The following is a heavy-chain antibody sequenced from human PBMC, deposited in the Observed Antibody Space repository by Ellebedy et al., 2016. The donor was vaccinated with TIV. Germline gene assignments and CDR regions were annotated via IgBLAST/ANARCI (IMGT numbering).Heavy chain of an antibody. J-gene: IGHJ5*02. CDR1: GFSFRNFW. Sequence: PGGSLRLSCAAWGFSFRNFWMSWVRKAPGKGLEWVAHIKTDGSETYYVDSVKGRFTTSRENAKNALFLQMDGLRVDDSAVYYCVGFGVFNLWGQGAPVTVSS. CDR3: VGFGVFNL. D-gene: IGHD3-3*01. V-gene: IGHV3-7*01. CDR2: IKTDGSET.